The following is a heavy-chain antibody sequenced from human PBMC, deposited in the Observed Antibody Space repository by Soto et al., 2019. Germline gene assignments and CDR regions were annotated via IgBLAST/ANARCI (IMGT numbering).Heavy chain of an antibody. CDR2: INTDGSRT. CDR1: KCTLSRYW. Sequence: EVQLVESGGGLVQPGGSLRLSCAASKCTLSRYWMHWVRQTPGKGLMWVSRINTDGSRTTYADSVKGRFTISRDNAKNTVFLDMNSLRAEDTAVYYCARVASGSYDWFDPWGQGTLVTVSS. CDR3: ARVASGSYDWFDP. D-gene: IGHD1-26*01. V-gene: IGHV3-74*03. J-gene: IGHJ5*02.